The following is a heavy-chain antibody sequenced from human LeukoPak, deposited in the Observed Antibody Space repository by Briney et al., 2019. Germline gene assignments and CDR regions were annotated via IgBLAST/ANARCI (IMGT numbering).Heavy chain of an antibody. Sequence: PGGSLRLSCAASGFTFSSYGMHWVRQAPGKGLEWVAFIRYDGSNKYYADSVKGRFTISRDNSKNTLYLQMNSLRAEDTAVYYCARVESISYDSSGYYAFQHWGQGTLVTVSS. V-gene: IGHV3-30*02. CDR3: ARVESISYDSSGYYAFQH. CDR1: GFTFSSYG. CDR2: IRYDGSNK. D-gene: IGHD3-22*01. J-gene: IGHJ1*01.